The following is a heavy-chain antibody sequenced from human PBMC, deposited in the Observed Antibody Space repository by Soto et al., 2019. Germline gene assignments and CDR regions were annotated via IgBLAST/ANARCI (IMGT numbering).Heavy chain of an antibody. D-gene: IGHD2-8*02. Sequence: SETLSLTCAVSGGSISSGGYSWSWIRQPPGKGLEWIGYIYHSGSTYYNPSLKSRVTISVDRSKNQFSLKLTSVTAADTAVYYCARDKITGLFDYWGQGTLVTAPQ. CDR1: GGSISSGGYS. CDR2: IYHSGST. V-gene: IGHV4-30-2*01. J-gene: IGHJ4*02. CDR3: ARDKITGLFDY.